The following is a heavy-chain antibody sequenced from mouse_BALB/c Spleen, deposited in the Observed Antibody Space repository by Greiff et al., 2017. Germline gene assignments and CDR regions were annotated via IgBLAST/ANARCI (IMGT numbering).Heavy chain of an antibody. J-gene: IGHJ4*01. D-gene: IGHD1-3*01. CDR2: IWSDGST. CDR1: GFSLTSYG. CDR3: ARHGGGELAMDY. Sequence: QVHVKQSGPDLVAPSQSLSITCTVSGFSLTSYGVHWVRQPPGKGLEWLVVIWSDGSTTYNSALKSRLSISKDNSKSQVFLKMNSLQTDDTAMYYCARHGGGELAMDYWGQGTSVTVSS. V-gene: IGHV2-6-2*01.